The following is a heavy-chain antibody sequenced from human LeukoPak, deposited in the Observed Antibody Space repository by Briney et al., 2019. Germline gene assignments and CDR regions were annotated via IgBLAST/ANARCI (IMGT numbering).Heavy chain of an antibody. J-gene: IGHJ5*02. CDR2: IYYSGST. CDR3: ARGILPSSDFWSGYQRGPNWFDP. CDR1: GGSISSYY. D-gene: IGHD3-3*01. V-gene: IGHV4-59*08. Sequence: PSETLSLTCTVSGGSISSYYWSWIRQPPGKGLEWIGYIYYSGSTNYNPSLKSRVTISVDTSKNQFSLKLSSVTAADTAVYYCARGILPSSDFWSGYQRGPNWFDPWGQGTLVTVSS.